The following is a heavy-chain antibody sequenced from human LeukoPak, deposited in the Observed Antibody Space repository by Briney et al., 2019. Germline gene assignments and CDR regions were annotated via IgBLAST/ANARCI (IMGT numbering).Heavy chain of an antibody. CDR3: ARDLPLGWSTSNFDY. J-gene: IGHJ4*02. Sequence: SETLSLTCTVSGGSISSSSYYWGWIRQPPGKGLEWIGSIYYSGSTYYNPSLKSRVTISVDTSKNQFSLKLSSVTAADTAVYYRARDLPLGWSTSNFDYWGQGTLVTVSS. D-gene: IGHD6-19*01. V-gene: IGHV4-39*07. CDR1: GGSISSSSYY. CDR2: IYYSGST.